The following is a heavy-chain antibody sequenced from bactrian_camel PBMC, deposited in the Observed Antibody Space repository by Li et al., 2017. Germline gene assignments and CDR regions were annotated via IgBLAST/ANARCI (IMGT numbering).Heavy chain of an antibody. CDR1: RFTFGSGY. V-gene: IGHV3S6*01. Sequence: HVQLVESGGGLVQPGGSLRLSCAASRFTFGSGYMNWVRQAPGKGLEWVSSIYPDGSNIAYVNSVKGRFTISSDNAESTVYLQMNGLKPEDTATYYCVRAHTIVTTVFTIWGQGTQVTVS. CDR2: IYPDGSNI. CDR3: VRAHTIVTTVFTI. J-gene: IGHJ4*01. D-gene: IGHD2*01.